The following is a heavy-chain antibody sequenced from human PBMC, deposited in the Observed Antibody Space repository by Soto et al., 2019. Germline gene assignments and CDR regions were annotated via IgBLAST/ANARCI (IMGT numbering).Heavy chain of an antibody. J-gene: IGHJ6*02. Sequence: QVQLVQSGAEVQKPGSSVKVSCKASGGTFSSYAISWVRQAPGQGLEWMGGIIPIFGTANYAQKFQGRVTITADESTSTAYMELSSLRSEDTAVYYCARDYYGSGSPYYYGMDVWGQGTTVTVSS. CDR1: GGTFSSYA. V-gene: IGHV1-69*01. CDR2: IIPIFGTA. D-gene: IGHD3-10*01. CDR3: ARDYYGSGSPYYYGMDV.